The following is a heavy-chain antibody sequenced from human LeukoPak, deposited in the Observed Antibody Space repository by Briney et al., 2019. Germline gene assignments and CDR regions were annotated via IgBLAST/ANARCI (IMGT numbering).Heavy chain of an antibody. Sequence: ASVKVSCKASGYTFTGYYMHWVRQAPGQGLEWMGWINPNSGGTNYAQKFQGRVTMTRDTSISTAYMELSRLRSDDTAVYYCARDHYYDFWSGYCEGGFNWFDPWGQGTLVTVSS. J-gene: IGHJ5*02. V-gene: IGHV1-2*02. CDR3: ARDHYYDFWSGYCEGGFNWFDP. D-gene: IGHD3-3*01. CDR1: GYTFTGYY. CDR2: INPNSGGT.